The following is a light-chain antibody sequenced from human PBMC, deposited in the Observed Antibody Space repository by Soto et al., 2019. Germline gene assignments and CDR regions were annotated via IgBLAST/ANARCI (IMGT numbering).Light chain of an antibody. J-gene: IGKJ1*01. CDR3: KQYYRYPWM. CDR1: QGISTY. V-gene: IGKV1-16*01. Sequence: DIQMTQPQSSLSASVGDRVTITCRASQGISTYLGWYQQKPGKVPKSLIYSASNLQSGVPSRFSASGSGTEFTLTITDMQPDDFATYYCKQYYRYPWMFGQGTKVDIK. CDR2: SAS.